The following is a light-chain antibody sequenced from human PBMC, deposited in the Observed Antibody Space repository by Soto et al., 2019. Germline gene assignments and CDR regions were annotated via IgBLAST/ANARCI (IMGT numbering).Light chain of an antibody. J-gene: IGKJ4*01. V-gene: IGKV1-5*01. CDR3: QQYKSFSLT. Sequence: DIQMTQAPSTLSASIGDRVIITCRASQSISHWLAWYQQKPGKAPKLLISDASILESGVPSRFSGSTSGTEFTLTISSLQPDDFATYYCQQYKSFSLTFGGGTRVEVK. CDR2: DAS. CDR1: QSISHW.